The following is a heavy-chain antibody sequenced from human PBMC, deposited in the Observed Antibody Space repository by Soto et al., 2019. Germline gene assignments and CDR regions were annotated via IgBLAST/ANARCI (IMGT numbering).Heavy chain of an antibody. CDR2: ISYDGSNK. D-gene: IGHD3-9*01. J-gene: IGHJ4*02. CDR1: GFTFSSYG. Sequence: QVQLVESGGGVVQPGRSLRLSCAASGFTFSSYGMHWVRQAPGKGLEWVAIISYDGSNKYYVDSVKGRFTISRDNSKNTLYLQMNSLRAEDTVVYDCAKNRVDWLFYTHRDYWGQGALVTVSS. V-gene: IGHV3-30*18. CDR3: AKNRVDWLFYTHRDY.